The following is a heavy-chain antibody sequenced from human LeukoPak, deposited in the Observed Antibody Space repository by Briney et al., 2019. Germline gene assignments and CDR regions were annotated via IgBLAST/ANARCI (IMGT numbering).Heavy chain of an antibody. CDR2: IYTSGST. Sequence: SETLSLTCTVSGGSISSYYWSWIRQPAGKGLEWIGRIYTSGSTNYNPFLKSRVTMSVDTSKNQFSLKLSSVTAADTAVYYCARDQEISSKLYYYYYMDVWGKGTTVTVSS. CDR3: ARDQEISSKLYYYYYMDV. J-gene: IGHJ6*03. CDR1: GGSISSYY. D-gene: IGHD4-11*01. V-gene: IGHV4-4*07.